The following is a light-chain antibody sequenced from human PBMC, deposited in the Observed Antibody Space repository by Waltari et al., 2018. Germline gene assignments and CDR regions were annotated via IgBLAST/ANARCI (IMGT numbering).Light chain of an antibody. CDR1: QSVASN. J-gene: IGKJ5*01. CDR3: QQYNRWPPIT. CDR2: EAS. V-gene: IGKV3-15*01. Sequence: EVVMTQSPATLSLIPGERATLSCRASQSVASNLALYQQKPGQAPRLLIYEASTRATGISARFRGSGSGTEFTLTISSLQSEDSAVYYCQQYNRWPPITFGQGTRLEIK.